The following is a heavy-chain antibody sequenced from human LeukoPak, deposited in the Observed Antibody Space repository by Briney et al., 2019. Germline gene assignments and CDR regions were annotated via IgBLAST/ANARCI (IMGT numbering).Heavy chain of an antibody. J-gene: IGHJ6*03. CDR3: ARVAVIYYYYMEV. CDR2: IRQDGSES. Sequence: GGSLRLSCAASGFTFNTYWMSWVRQAPGKGLEWLANIRQDGSESYYVDSVKGRFTISRDNAKNSLYLQMSSLRAEDTAVYYCARVAVIYYYYMEVWGKGTTVTVSS. D-gene: IGHD2/OR15-2a*01. V-gene: IGHV3-7*01. CDR1: GFTFNTYW.